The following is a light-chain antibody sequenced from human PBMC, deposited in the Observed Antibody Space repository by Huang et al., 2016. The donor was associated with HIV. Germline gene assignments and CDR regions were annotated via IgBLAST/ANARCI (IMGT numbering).Light chain of an antibody. CDR3: QQYNSYSGK. V-gene: IGKV1-5*03. J-gene: IGKJ1*01. CDR2: KAS. CDR1: QSIGTW. Sequence: DIQMTQSPSALSASVGDRVTITCRASQSIGTWLAWYQQKPGKPPKLLIYKASTLQGGVPSRFGGGGSGTEFTLTISSLQPDDFATYFCQQYNSYSGKFGQGTKVEIK.